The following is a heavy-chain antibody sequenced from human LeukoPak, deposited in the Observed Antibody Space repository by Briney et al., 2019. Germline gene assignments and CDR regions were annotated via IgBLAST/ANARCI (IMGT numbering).Heavy chain of an antibody. CDR3: AKGPYDSSGYYYPDFQH. J-gene: IGHJ1*01. D-gene: IGHD3-22*01. V-gene: IGHV3-48*01. CDR1: GFTFSSYG. Sequence: GRSLRLSCAASGFTFSSYGMHWVRQAPGKGLEWVSCFSISDNIYYADSVKGRFTISRDNAENSLYLQMNSLRAEDTAVYYCAKGPYDSSGYYYPDFQHWGQGTLVTVSS. CDR2: FSISDNI.